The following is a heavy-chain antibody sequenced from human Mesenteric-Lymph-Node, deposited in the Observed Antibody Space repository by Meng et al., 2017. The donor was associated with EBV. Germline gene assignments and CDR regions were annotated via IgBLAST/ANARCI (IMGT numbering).Heavy chain of an antibody. CDR1: GYTFTTYA. D-gene: IGHD1-1*01. Sequence: VRVGRSEAEVKEPGASVNVSCKASGYTFTTYAMYWVRQATGQRLERMGWINAANGNTKYSQKFQDRVTITSDTSASTSYMELSSLRSEDTAVYYCARDFNNWRDTNYFDPWGQGTLVTVSS. J-gene: IGHJ5*02. V-gene: IGHV1-3*01. CDR2: INAANGNT. CDR3: ARDFNNWRDTNYFDP.